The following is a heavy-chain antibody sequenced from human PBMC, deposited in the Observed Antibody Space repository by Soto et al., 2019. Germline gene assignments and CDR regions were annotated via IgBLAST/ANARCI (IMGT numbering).Heavy chain of an antibody. CDR2: IYYDGSNK. D-gene: IGHD6-13*01. J-gene: IGHJ4*02. CDR1: GFTFSSYG. Sequence: QVQLVESGGGVVQPGRSLRLSCAASGFTFSSYGMHWVRQAPGKGLEWVAVIYYDGSNKYYADSMKGRFTISRDNSKNTLYLQMNSLRAEDTAVFYCARSQYSSSWYPFDYWGQGTLVTVSS. V-gene: IGHV3-33*01. CDR3: ARSQYSSSWYPFDY.